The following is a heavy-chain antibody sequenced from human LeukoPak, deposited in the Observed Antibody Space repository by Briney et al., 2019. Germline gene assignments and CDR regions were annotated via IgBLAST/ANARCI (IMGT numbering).Heavy chain of an antibody. CDR1: GGSISSSSYY. D-gene: IGHD3-3*01. Sequence: PSETLSLTCTVSGGSISSSSYYWGWIRQPPGKGLEWIGTIYYSGSTYYNPSLKSRITISVDMSKNQFSLKLSSVTAADTAVYYCARLNDFWSGYGMVDYWGQGTLVTVSA. CDR3: ARLNDFWSGYGMVDY. V-gene: IGHV4-39*01. J-gene: IGHJ4*02. CDR2: IYYSGST.